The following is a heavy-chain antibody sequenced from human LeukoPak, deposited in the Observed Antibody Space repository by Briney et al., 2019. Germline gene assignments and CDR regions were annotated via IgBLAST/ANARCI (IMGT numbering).Heavy chain of an antibody. V-gene: IGHV4-39*01. CDR3: ASTAMTSWYFDL. J-gene: IGHJ2*01. Sequence: SETLSLTCTVSGVSISSSSYYWGWIRQPPGKGLEWIGSIYYSGSTYYNPSLKSRVTISVDTSKNQFSLKLSSVTAADTAVYYCASTAMTSWYFDLWGRGTLVTVSS. CDR2: IYYSGST. D-gene: IGHD2-21*02. CDR1: GVSISSSSYY.